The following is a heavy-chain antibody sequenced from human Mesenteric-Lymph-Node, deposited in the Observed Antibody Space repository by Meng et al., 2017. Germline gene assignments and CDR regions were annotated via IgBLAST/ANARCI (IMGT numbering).Heavy chain of an antibody. D-gene: IGHD2-15*01. J-gene: IGHJ4*02. V-gene: IGHV1-69*01. Sequence: VPLGDAGAEVKVPGAAVKVSCKASGYTFTGYYMHWVRQAPGPGLEWMGGIIPIFGTANYEQKFQGRVTITAAESTSTAYMELSSLSSEDTAVYYCARAGSGGSCYSCIGYWGQGTLVTVSS. CDR1: GYTFTGYY. CDR3: ARAGSGGSCYSCIGY. CDR2: IIPIFGTA.